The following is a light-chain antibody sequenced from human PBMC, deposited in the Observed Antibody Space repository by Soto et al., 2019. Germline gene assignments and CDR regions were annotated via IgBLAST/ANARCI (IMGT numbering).Light chain of an antibody. CDR1: SSDVGGYNY. CDR3: SSYAGSNNFVV. J-gene: IGLJ2*01. CDR2: EVS. Sequence: QSALTQPPFASGSPGQSVTISCTGTSSDVGGYNYVSWYQQHPGKAPNLMIYEVSKRPSGVPDRFSGSKSGNTASLTVSGLQAEDEADYYCSSYAGSNNFVVFGGGTKLTVL. V-gene: IGLV2-8*01.